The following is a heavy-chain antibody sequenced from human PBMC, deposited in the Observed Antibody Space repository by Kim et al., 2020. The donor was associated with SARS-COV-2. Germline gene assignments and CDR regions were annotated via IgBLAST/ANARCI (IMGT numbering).Heavy chain of an antibody. V-gene: IGHV3-23*01. CDR3: AKDGTYYDFWSGYPHFDY. Sequence: GGSLRLSCAASGFTFSSYAMSWVRQAPGKGLEWVSAISGSGGSTYYADSVKGRFTISRDNSKNTLYLQMNSLRAEDTAVYYCAKDGTYYDFWSGYPHFDYWGQGTLVTVSS. CDR2: ISGSGGST. CDR1: GFTFSSYA. J-gene: IGHJ4*02. D-gene: IGHD3-3*01.